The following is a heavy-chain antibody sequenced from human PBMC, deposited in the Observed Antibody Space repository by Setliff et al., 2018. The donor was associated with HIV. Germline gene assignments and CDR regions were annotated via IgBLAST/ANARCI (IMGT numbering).Heavy chain of an antibody. CDR1: GGSFSGYY. J-gene: IGHJ4*02. V-gene: IGHV4-34*01. CDR3: AGGPGTTSIDY. D-gene: IGHD1-26*01. Sequence: KPSETLSLTCAVYGGSFSGYYWSWIRQPPGKGLEWIGEINHSGSTNYNMSLWSRVTISLDASRNQFSLELISVTAADTAVYYGAGGPGTTSIDYWAQGTLVTVSS. CDR2: INHSGST.